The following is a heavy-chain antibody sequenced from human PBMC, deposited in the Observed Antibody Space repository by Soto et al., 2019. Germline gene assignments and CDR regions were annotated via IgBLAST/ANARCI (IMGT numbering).Heavy chain of an antibody. CDR1: GFTFSSYG. J-gene: IGHJ6*02. V-gene: IGHV3-30*18. Sequence: GESLKISCAASGFTFSSYGMHWVRQAPGKGLEWVAVISYDGSNKYYADSVKGRFTISRDNSKNTLYLQMNSLRAEDTAVYYCAKVRSVTHGKRAKNTAVNYYYGMDVWGQGTTVTVSS. CDR2: ISYDGSNK. CDR3: AKVRSVTHGKRAKNTAVNYYYGMDV. D-gene: IGHD6-13*01.